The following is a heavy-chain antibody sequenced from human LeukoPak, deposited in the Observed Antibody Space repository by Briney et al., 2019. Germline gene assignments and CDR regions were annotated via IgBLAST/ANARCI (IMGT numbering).Heavy chain of an antibody. Sequence: GGSLRLSCAASGLTFSSYSMTWVRQAPGKGLEWVSSIGSSGSYIFYADSVQGRFTISRDNAKNSLYLQMNSLRAEDTAVYYCARPQYFYYYGMDVWGQGTTVTVSS. J-gene: IGHJ6*02. CDR2: IGSSGSYI. V-gene: IGHV3-21*01. CDR1: GLTFSSYS. CDR3: ARPQYFYYYGMDV.